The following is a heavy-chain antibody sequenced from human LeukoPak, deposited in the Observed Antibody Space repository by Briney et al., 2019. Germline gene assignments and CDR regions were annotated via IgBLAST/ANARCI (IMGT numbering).Heavy chain of an antibody. V-gene: IGHV4-34*01. J-gene: IGHJ5*02. D-gene: IGHD2-2*01. CDR1: GGSFSGYY. Sequence: SETLSLTCAVYGGSFSGYYWSWIRQPPGKGLEWIGEINHSGSTNYNPSLKSRVTISVDTSENQFSLKLSSVTAADTAVYYCARADIVVVPAAGWFDPWGQGTLVTVSS. CDR3: ARADIVVVPAAGWFDP. CDR2: INHSGST.